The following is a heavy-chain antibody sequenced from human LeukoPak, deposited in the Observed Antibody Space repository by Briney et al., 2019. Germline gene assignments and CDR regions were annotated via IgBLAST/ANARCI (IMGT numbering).Heavy chain of an antibody. CDR3: SRENGAFSPFGY. CDR1: GGSISNTNW. D-gene: IGHD2-8*01. CDR2: ISLSGLT. J-gene: IGHJ4*02. Sequence: PSETLSLTCGVSGGSISNTNWWSWVRQPPGQGLESIGEISLSGLTNYNPSLKSRVTVSLDKSKNHLSLNLTSVTAADTAVYYCSRENGAFSPFGYWGQGTLVTVPS. V-gene: IGHV4-4*02.